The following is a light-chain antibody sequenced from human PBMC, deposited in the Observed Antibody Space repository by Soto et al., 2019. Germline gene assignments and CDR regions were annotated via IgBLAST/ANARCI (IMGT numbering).Light chain of an antibody. CDR1: QSVTSSY. CDR3: QQYGSSPLT. J-gene: IGKJ4*01. CDR2: GAS. V-gene: IGKV3-20*01. Sequence: EIVLTQSPGTLSLSPGERATLSCRASQSVTSSYLAWYQQKPGQAPRLLIYGASRRATGIPDRFSGSGSGTDFTLTISRLEPEDFALYYCQQYGSSPLTFGEGTKVEIK.